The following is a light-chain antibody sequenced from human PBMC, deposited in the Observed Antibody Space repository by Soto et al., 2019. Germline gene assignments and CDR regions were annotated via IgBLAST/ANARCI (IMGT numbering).Light chain of an antibody. CDR3: QQGNT. V-gene: IGKV1-39*01. Sequence: DIQMTQSPSSLSASVGDRVTITCRASRSINSYLNWYHQKPGKAPKLLIYAASSLQSGVPSRFSGSGSGTDFTLTISSLQPEDFATYYCQQGNTFGQGTKLEIK. J-gene: IGKJ2*01. CDR2: AAS. CDR1: RSINSY.